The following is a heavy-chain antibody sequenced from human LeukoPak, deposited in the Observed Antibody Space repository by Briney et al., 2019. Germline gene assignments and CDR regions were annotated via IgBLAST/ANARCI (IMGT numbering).Heavy chain of an antibody. CDR3: ASEGHDYYGSAIFDY. D-gene: IGHD3-10*01. V-gene: IGHV3-7*01. CDR1: GFTFSSYW. CDR2: IKQDGSEK. Sequence: GGSLRLSCAASGFTFSSYWMSWVRQAPGKGLEWVANIKQDGSEKYYVDSVKGRFTISRDNAKNSLYLQMNSLRAEDTAVYYCASEGHDYYGSAIFDYWGQGTLVTVSS. J-gene: IGHJ4*02.